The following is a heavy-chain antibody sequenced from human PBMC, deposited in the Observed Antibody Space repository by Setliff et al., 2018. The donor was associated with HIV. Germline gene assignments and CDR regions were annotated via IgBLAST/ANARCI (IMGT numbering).Heavy chain of an antibody. Sequence: SETLSLTCAVSGGSISSINWWRWVRQPPGKELEWMGEIFHRENTNYNPSLKRRVTISVDKSKNQFSLKVPSVTAADTAADYCASRDNFWSGSYYWGQGTLVTVSS. CDR1: GGSISSINW. CDR3: ASRDNFWSGSYY. CDR2: IFHRENT. J-gene: IGHJ4*02. D-gene: IGHD3-3*01. V-gene: IGHV4-4*02.